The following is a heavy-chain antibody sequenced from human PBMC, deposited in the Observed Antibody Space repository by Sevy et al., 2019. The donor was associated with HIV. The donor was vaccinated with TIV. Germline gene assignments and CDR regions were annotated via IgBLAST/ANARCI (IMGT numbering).Heavy chain of an antibody. Sequence: ASVKVSCKASGYTFTSYDINWVRQATGQGLEWMGWMNPNSGNTGYAQKFQGRVTMTRNTSISTAYMELSSLRSEDTAVYYCTSTVAGGGWIFDYWGQGTLVTVSS. CDR2: MNPNSGNT. CDR1: GYTFTSYD. CDR3: TSTVAGGGWIFDY. V-gene: IGHV1-8*01. D-gene: IGHD6-19*01. J-gene: IGHJ4*02.